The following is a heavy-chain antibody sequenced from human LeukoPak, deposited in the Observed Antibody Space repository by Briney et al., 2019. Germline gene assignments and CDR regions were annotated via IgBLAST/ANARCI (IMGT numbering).Heavy chain of an antibody. CDR1: GFTFDDYA. J-gene: IGHJ3*02. Sequence: PGRSLRLSCAASGFTFDDYAMHWVRQAPGKGLEWVSGISWNSGSIGYADSVKGRFTISRDNAKNSLYLQINSLRAEDMALYYCAKDTVSSIAAPDAFDIWGQGTMVTVSS. V-gene: IGHV3-9*03. D-gene: IGHD6-6*01. CDR2: ISWNSGSI. CDR3: AKDTVSSIAAPDAFDI.